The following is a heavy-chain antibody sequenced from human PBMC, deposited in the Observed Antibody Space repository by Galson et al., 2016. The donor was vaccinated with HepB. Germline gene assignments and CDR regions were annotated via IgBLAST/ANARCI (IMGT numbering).Heavy chain of an antibody. CDR1: GYTFIDFY. D-gene: IGHD3-10*01. CDR2: INPSSGDT. Sequence: SVKVSCKAAGYTFIDFYIHWVRQAPGQGLEWMGWINPSSGDTKYAQKFQGRVTMTRDTSISTAYMEVSRLTSDDTAVYYCATNILVRGVTNWFDPWGQGTLVTVSS. J-gene: IGHJ5*02. CDR3: ATNILVRGVTNWFDP. V-gene: IGHV1-2*02.